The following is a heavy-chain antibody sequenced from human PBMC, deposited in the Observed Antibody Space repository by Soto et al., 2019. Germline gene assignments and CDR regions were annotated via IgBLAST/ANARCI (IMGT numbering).Heavy chain of an antibody. CDR2: IIPILGIA. D-gene: IGHD5-12*01. V-gene: IGHV1-69*02. CDR1: GGTFSSYT. Sequence: QVQLVQSGAEVKKPGSSVKVSCKASGGTFSSYTISWVRQAPGQGLEWMGRIIPILGIANYAQKFQGRVTTTAEHSTRTAYIEVRSLRTADAAVYYCGGGYSGYGWFAPWGQGTLVTVSS. J-gene: IGHJ5*02. CDR3: GGGYSGYGWFAP.